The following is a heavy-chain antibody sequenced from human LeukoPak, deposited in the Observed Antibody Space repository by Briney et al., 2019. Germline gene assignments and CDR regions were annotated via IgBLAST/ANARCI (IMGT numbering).Heavy chain of an antibody. Sequence: SVKVSCKASGGTFSSYAISWVRQAPGQGLEWMGRIIPILGIANYAQKFQGRVTITADKSTSTAYMELSSLRSEDTAVYYCARDSSSIPYRIDYWGQGTLVTVSS. V-gene: IGHV1-69*04. CDR3: ARDSSSIPYRIDY. J-gene: IGHJ4*02. D-gene: IGHD3-16*01. CDR1: GGTFSSYA. CDR2: IIPILGIA.